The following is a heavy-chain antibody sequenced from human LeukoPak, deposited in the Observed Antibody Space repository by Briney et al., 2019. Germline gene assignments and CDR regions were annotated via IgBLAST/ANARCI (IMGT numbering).Heavy chain of an antibody. J-gene: IGHJ3*02. D-gene: IGHD2-15*01. V-gene: IGHV4-59*08. Sequence: SETLFLTCTVSGDSINSDYWNWIRQPPGKGLEWIGFIYYSGSTNYSPSLKSRVTISVDASRSHFSLKLNSVTAADTAVYYCARRMKLAAKGDAFDIWGQGTMVTVSS. CDR2: IYYSGST. CDR3: ARRMKLAAKGDAFDI. CDR1: GDSINSDY.